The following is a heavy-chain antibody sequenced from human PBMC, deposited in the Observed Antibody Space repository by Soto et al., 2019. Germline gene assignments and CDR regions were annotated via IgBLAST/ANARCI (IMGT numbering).Heavy chain of an antibody. J-gene: IGHJ6*02. V-gene: IGHV3-11*03. D-gene: IGHD3-22*01. CDR2: ISSSSSYT. CDR1: GFTFSDYY. Sequence: GGSLRLSCAASGFTFSDYYMSWIRQAPGKGLEWVSYISSSSSYTNYADSVKGRFTISRDNAKNSLYLQMNSLRAEDTAVYYCASPNYYDSSGYYYYGMDVWGQGTTVTVSS. CDR3: ASPNYYDSSGYYYYGMDV.